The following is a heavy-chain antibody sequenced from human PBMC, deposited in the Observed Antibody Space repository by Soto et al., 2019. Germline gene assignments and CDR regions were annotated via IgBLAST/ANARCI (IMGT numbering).Heavy chain of an antibody. Sequence: ASVKLSCKSSGYTFTSYCMHWVRQAPGQGLEWMGIINPSGGSTSYAQKFQGRVTMTRDTSTSTVYMELSSLRSEDTAVYYCARDSVAGTAFDYWGQGTLVTVSS. CDR3: ARDSVAGTAFDY. CDR1: GYTFTSYC. D-gene: IGHD6-19*01. J-gene: IGHJ4*02. V-gene: IGHV1-46*01. CDR2: INPSGGST.